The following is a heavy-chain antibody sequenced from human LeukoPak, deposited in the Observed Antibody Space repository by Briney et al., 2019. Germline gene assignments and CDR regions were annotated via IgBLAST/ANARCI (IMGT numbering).Heavy chain of an antibody. CDR1: GGSISSYY. J-gene: IGHJ4*02. Sequence: SETLSLTCTVFGGSISSYYWSWIRQPPGKGLEWIGYIYYSGSTNYNPSLKSRVTISVDTSRNQFSLKLSSVTAADTAVYYCARDTAGYFDYWGQGTLVTVSS. CDR3: ARDTAGYFDY. CDR2: IYYSGST. V-gene: IGHV4-59*01.